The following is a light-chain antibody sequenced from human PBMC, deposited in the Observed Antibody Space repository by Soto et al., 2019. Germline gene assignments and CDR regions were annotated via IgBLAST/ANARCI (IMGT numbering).Light chain of an antibody. V-gene: IGKV1-39*01. J-gene: IGKJ1*01. Sequence: DIQMTQPPPSLSASVEDRVIITCRASQSISNHLNCYHQKPGKAPKLLIYAASSLQSGVPSRFSGSGSGTDFTLTISSLQPEDFATYYCQQSYSTPRTFGQGTKVDIK. CDR3: QQSYSTPRT. CDR1: QSISNH. CDR2: AAS.